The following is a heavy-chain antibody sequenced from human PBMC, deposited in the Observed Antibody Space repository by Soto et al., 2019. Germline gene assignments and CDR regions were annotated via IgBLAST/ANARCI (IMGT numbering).Heavy chain of an antibody. D-gene: IGHD2-2*01. V-gene: IGHV4-31*03. CDR1: GGSISSGGYY. Sequence: KASETLSLTCTVSGGSISSGGYYWSWIRQHPGKGLEWIGYIYYSGSTYYNPSLKSRVTISVDTSKNQFSLKLSSVTAADTAVYYCAREGGGYCSSTSCRKWGYYYYYGMDVWGQGTTVTVSS. CDR3: AREGGGYCSSTSCRKWGYYYYYGMDV. J-gene: IGHJ6*02. CDR2: IYYSGST.